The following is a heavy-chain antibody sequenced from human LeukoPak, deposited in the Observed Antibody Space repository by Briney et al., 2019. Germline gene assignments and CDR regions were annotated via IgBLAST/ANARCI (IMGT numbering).Heavy chain of an antibody. J-gene: IGHJ4*02. CDR1: GFPFSSFS. V-gene: IGHV3-48*01. CDR2: ISSSGSTI. CDR3: ARAVLEWFTN. D-gene: IGHD3-3*01. Sequence: GGSLRLSCAASGFPFSSFSMNWVREAPGKGLEWISYISSSGSTIYYADSVKGRFTISRDNAKNSLYLQMNSLRAEDTAVYYCARAVLEWFTNWGQGTLVTVSS.